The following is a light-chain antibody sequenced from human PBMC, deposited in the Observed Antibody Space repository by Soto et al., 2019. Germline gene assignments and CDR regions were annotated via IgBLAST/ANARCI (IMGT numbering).Light chain of an antibody. CDR3: SSQGA. CDR1: QSVSSN. J-gene: IGKJ1*01. Sequence: EIVMTQSPATLSVSPGERATLSCRASQSVSSNLAWYQQKPGQAPRLLIYGASTRATGIPARFSGSGSGTEFTLTISSLQSEDFAVYYCSSQGAFGQGTKVEIK. CDR2: GAS. V-gene: IGKV3-15*01.